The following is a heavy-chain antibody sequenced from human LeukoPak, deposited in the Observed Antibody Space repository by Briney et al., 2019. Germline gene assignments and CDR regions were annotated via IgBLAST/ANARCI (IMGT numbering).Heavy chain of an antibody. CDR2: INPNSGDT. J-gene: IGHJ1*01. CDR3: ARGYYDSSDFEYFQH. Sequence: ASVKVSCKASGYSFTGYYMHWVRQAPGQGLEWMAWINPNSGDTNFAQKFQGRVTMTRDTSISTVYMELSRLRSDDTAVFFCARGYYDSSDFEYFQHWGQGTLVTVSS. V-gene: IGHV1-2*02. D-gene: IGHD3-22*01. CDR1: GYSFTGYY.